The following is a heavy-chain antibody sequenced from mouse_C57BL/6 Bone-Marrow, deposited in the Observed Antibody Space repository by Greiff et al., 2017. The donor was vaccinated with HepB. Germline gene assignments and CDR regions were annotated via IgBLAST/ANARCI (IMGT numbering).Heavy chain of an antibody. Sequence: QVQLQQSGAELVKPGASVKLSCKASGYTFTSYWMQWVKQRPGQGLEWIGEIDPSDSYTNYNQKFKGKATLTVDTSSSTAYMQLSSLTSEDSAVYYGAYGNPYYAMDYWGQGTSVTVSS. D-gene: IGHD2-1*01. V-gene: IGHV1-50*01. CDR2: IDPSDSYT. J-gene: IGHJ4*01. CDR3: AYGNPYYAMDY. CDR1: GYTFTSYW.